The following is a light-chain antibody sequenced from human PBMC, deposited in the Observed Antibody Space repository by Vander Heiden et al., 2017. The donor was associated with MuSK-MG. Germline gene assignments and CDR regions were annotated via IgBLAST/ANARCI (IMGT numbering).Light chain of an antibody. Sequence: SYQVTQPPSLSVAPGQTSSITCSADELGEHYVCWYQQKPGQSPVLVIYQVSKRPSGIPERFSGSNSGNTATLTISGTQAMDEADYYCQAWDSSTHVVFGGGTKLTVL. CDR2: QVS. J-gene: IGLJ2*01. V-gene: IGLV3-1*01. CDR3: QAWDSSTHVV. CDR1: ELGEHY.